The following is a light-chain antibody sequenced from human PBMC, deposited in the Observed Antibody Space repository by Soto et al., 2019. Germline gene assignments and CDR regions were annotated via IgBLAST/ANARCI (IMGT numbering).Light chain of an antibody. CDR2: EVS. V-gene: IGLV2-8*01. CDR1: SSDVGGYKY. J-gene: IGLJ3*02. Sequence: QSALTQPPSASGSPGQSVTISCTGTSSDVGGYKYVSWFQQHPGKAPKLMICEVSKRPSGVPDRFSGSRSGNTASLTISGLQAEDEADYYCCSYAGSSTWVFGGGTKLTVL. CDR3: CSYAGSSTWV.